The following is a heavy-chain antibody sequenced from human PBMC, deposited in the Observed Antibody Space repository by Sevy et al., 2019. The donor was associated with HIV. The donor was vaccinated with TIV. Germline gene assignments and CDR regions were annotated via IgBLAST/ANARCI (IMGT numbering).Heavy chain of an antibody. CDR3: VAANTWEDY. Sequence: GGSLRLSCSASGFTFGSYWMHWVRQAPGKGLVWISGVNCDGSSTNYADSVKGRFTMSRDSAKNTLYLQMNSLRAEDTAVYFCVAANTWEDYWGQGTLVTVSS. CDR2: VNCDGSST. CDR1: GFTFGSYW. V-gene: IGHV3-74*01. J-gene: IGHJ4*02. D-gene: IGHD1-26*01.